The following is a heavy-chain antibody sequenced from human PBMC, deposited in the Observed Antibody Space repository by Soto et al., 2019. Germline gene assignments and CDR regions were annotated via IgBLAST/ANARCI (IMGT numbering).Heavy chain of an antibody. J-gene: IGHJ6*02. CDR3: ARLQVVMELYDMDV. D-gene: IGHD3-22*01. Sequence: PGESLKISCKVSGYSFTSYWISWVRHVPGKGLEWMGRIDPSDSYTNYSPSFQGHVTISADKSISTAYLQWSSLKASDTAMYYCARLQVVMELYDMDVWGQGTAVTVSS. CDR1: GYSFTSYW. V-gene: IGHV5-10-1*01. CDR2: IDPSDSYT.